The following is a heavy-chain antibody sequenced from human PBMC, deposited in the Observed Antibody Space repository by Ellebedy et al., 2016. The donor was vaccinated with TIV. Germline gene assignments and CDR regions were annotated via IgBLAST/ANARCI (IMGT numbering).Heavy chain of an antibody. CDR1: GFTFSSYA. CDR3: ARGGDCSSTSCYTYYFDY. V-gene: IGHV3-30-3*01. CDR2: ISYDGSNK. D-gene: IGHD2-2*02. J-gene: IGHJ4*02. Sequence: GESLKISXAASGFTFSSYAMHWVRQAPGKGLEWVAVISYDGSNKYYADSVKGRFTISRDNSKNTLYLQMNSLRAEDTAVYYCARGGDCSSTSCYTYYFDYWGQGTLVTVSS.